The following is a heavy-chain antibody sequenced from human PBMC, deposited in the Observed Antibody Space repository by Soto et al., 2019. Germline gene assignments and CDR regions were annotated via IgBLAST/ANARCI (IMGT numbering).Heavy chain of an antibody. CDR2: IYWNGIE. D-gene: IGHD3-10*01. J-gene: IGHJ4*02. V-gene: IGHV2-5*01. CDR1: GFSLTTSGEA. CDR3: AHGDPLDFHF. Sequence: QITLRESGPALVKPTQTLTLTCTFSGFSLTTSGEAVRWIRQPPGKALEWLALIYWNGIERYSPSLKSRLSITKDTSKNHVFLTMANMDPVDTATYYCAHGDPLDFHFWGQGTLVTVSP.